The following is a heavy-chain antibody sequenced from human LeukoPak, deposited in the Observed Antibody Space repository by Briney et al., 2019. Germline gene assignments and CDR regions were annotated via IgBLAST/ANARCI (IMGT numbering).Heavy chain of an antibody. V-gene: IGHV4-34*01. Sequence: PSETLSLTCAVYGVSFSGYYWRWLRQPPGEGVEGLGEIKHSGSTSYNPSLKSRVTISVHTSKNQLSLKLSSLTAADTAVYYCARGRPRNIAAAGTHWFDPWGQGALVTVS. J-gene: IGHJ5*02. CDR1: GVSFSGYY. CDR3: ARGRPRNIAAAGTHWFDP. CDR2: IKHSGST. D-gene: IGHD6-13*01.